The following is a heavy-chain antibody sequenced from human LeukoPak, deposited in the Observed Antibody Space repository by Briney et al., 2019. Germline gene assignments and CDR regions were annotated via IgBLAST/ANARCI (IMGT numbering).Heavy chain of an antibody. V-gene: IGHV3-15*01. J-gene: IGHJ4*02. CDR1: GFTFSSDE. D-gene: IGHD4-17*01. Sequence: GGSLRLSCAASGFTFSSDEMNWVRQAPGKGLEWVGRIKSKTDGGTTDYAAPVKGRFTISRDDSKNTLYLQMNSLKTEDTAVYYCTTHVTREDDYGDYGVRGDLDYWGQGTLVTVSS. CDR3: TTHVTREDDYGDYGVRGDLDY. CDR2: IKSKTDGGTT.